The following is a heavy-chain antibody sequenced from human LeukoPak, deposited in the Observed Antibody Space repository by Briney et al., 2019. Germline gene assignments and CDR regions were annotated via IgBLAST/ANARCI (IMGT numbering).Heavy chain of an antibody. Sequence: GASVKVSCKASGYTFTNYCISWVRQAPGQGLEGMGWISAYNGNPHYAQNLQGRVTMTPDTSTSTAYMELRSLRSDDTAVYYCARDGPDYGDYVNFDYWGQGTLVTVSS. V-gene: IGHV1-18*01. CDR1: GYTFTNYC. J-gene: IGHJ4*02. CDR3: ARDGPDYGDYVNFDY. CDR2: ISAYNGNP. D-gene: IGHD4-17*01.